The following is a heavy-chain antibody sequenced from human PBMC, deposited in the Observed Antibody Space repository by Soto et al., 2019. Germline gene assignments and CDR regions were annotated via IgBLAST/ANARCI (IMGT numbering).Heavy chain of an antibody. CDR3: ARDEGVGGSGSYYNPNSYYYGMDV. CDR1: GFTVSSNY. CDR2: IYSGGST. J-gene: IGHJ6*02. V-gene: IGHV3-53*01. D-gene: IGHD3-10*01. Sequence: GGSLRLSCAASGFTVSSNYMSWVRQAPGKGLEWVSVIYSGGSTYYADSEKGRFTISRDNSKNTLYLQMNSLRAEDTAVYYCARDEGVGGSGSYYNPNSYYYGMDVWGQGTTVTVSS.